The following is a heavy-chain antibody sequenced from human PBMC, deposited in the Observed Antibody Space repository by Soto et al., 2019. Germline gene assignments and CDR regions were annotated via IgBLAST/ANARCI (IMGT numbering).Heavy chain of an antibody. J-gene: IGHJ4*02. CDR1: GGSISSGGYY. CDR2: IYYSGST. V-gene: IGHV4-31*03. CDR3: ASDTAASPAGFDY. Sequence: SETLSLTCTVSGGSISSGGYYWSWIRQHPGKGLEWIGYIYYSGSTYYNPSLKSRVTISVDTSKNQFPLKLSSVTAADTAVYYCASDTAASPAGFDYWGQGTLVTVSS. D-gene: IGHD6-13*01.